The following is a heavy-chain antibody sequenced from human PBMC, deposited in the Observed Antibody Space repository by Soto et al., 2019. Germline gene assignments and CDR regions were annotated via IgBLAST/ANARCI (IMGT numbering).Heavy chain of an antibody. J-gene: IGHJ4*02. Sequence: EVQLLESGGGLVKPGGSLRLSCAASGFTFSSYAMSWVRRAPGKGLEWVSAISVVGTSTYYRDSVKGRFTISRDNSKNTLYLQMNGLRAEDTALYYCARMTTLVTPLDYWGQGTLVTVSS. CDR3: ARMTTLVTPLDY. V-gene: IGHV3-23*01. CDR2: ISVVGTST. D-gene: IGHD4-17*01. CDR1: GFTFSSYA.